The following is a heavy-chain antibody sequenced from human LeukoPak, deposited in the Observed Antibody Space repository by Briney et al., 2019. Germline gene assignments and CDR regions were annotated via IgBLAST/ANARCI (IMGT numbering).Heavy chain of an antibody. J-gene: IGHJ4*02. D-gene: IGHD3-3*01. CDR1: VYTLTELS. CDR2: FDPEDGGT. Sequence: ASVKVSCKVSVYTLTELSRHWVRQAPGKGLEWMGGFDPEDGGTIYAQTFQGRVTMHDDTSIHTAYMELSSLRPEDTAVYYCATALGDFWSGYTLYSFDYWGQGTLVTVSS. V-gene: IGHV1-24*01. CDR3: ATALGDFWSGYTLYSFDY.